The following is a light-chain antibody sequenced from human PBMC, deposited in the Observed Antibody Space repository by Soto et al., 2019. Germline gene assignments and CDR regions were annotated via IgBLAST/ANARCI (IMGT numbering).Light chain of an antibody. V-gene: IGKV1-5*01. CDR1: QSIGRF. CDR3: QQYSDSSGA. J-gene: IGKJ1*01. Sequence: DIQLTQSPSCLCAFVGDTVNVTGRASQSIGRFLNWHQQKPGKAAKLLIFDAYTLESGVTSRFSGSGSGTDFTPTISSLQPDDFATYYCQQYSDSSGAFGQGTKVDIK. CDR2: DAY.